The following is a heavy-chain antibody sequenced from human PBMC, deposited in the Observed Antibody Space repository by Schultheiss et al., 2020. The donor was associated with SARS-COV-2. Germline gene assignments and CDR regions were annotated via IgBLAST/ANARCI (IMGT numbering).Heavy chain of an antibody. J-gene: IGHJ4*02. CDR2: IDWDDDK. Sequence: SGPTLVKPTQTLTLTCSFSGFSLTTSGMCVSWIRQPPGKALEWLALIDWDDDKYYSTSLKTRLTISKDTSKNQVVLTMTNMDPVDTATYYCAHISPLTVPRVKLTHFDYWGQGTLVTVSS. V-gene: IGHV2-70*12. CDR3: AHISPLTVPRVKLTHFDY. D-gene: IGHD4/OR15-4a*01. CDR1: GFSLTTSGMC.